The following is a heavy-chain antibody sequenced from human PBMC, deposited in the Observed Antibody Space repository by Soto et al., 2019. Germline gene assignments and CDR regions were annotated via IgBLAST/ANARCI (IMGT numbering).Heavy chain of an antibody. CDR3: ARGIKFDP. J-gene: IGHJ5*02. CDR1: GGSLSDYV. Sequence: SETLSLTCVVSGGSLSDYVWSWIRQPPGMALEWIGEINHLGSTNYNPSLKSRVTISVDTSKNQFSLKLSSVTAADTAVYYCARGIKFDPWGQGTLVTVSS. D-gene: IGHD1-20*01. V-gene: IGHV4-34*01. CDR2: INHLGST.